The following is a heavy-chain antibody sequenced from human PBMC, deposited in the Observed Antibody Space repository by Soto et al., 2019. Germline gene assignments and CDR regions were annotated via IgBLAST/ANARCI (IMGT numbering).Heavy chain of an antibody. CDR2: SSNSGTYT. CDR3: ARSGDNYNVLDY. J-gene: IGHJ4*02. D-gene: IGHD3-10*02. Sequence: GSLGLSCAASGFKVSDYYMSWIRQAPGKGLEWLSYSSNSGTYTRYADSVKGRFSISRDNAKNSLFLQINSLRGEDSATYYCARSGDNYNVLDYWGQGTPVTV. V-gene: IGHV3-11*06. CDR1: GFKVSDYY.